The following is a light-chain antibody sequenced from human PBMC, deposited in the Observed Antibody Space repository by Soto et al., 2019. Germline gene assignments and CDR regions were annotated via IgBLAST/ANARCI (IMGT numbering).Light chain of an antibody. J-gene: IGLJ2*01. CDR3: CSYAGGSTVV. CDR1: SSDVGSYNL. CDR2: EGN. Sequence: QSALTQPASVSGSPGQSITISCTGTSSDVGSYNLVSWYQQHPGKAPKLMIYEGNKRPSGVSNRFSGSKSGNTASLTISGLQAEDEADYYCCSYAGGSTVVFGGGTKLTVL. V-gene: IGLV2-23*01.